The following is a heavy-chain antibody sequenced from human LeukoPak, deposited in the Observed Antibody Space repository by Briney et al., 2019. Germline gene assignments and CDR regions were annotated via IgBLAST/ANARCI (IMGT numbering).Heavy chain of an antibody. CDR1: GGSISSGGYY. V-gene: IGHV4-31*03. Sequence: SQTLSLTCTVSGGSISSGGYYWSWIRQHPGKGLEWIGYIYYSGSTYYNPSLKSRVTISVDTSKNQFSLKLSSVTAADTAVYYCAGNYYDSSGYANWGQGTLVTVSS. D-gene: IGHD3-22*01. CDR2: IYYSGST. J-gene: IGHJ4*02. CDR3: AGNYYDSSGYAN.